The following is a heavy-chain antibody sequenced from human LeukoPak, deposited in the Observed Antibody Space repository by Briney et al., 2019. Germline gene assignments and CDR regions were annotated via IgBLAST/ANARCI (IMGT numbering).Heavy chain of an antibody. Sequence: PGGSLRLSCAASGFTFSSYGMHWVRQAPGKGLEWVAVIWYDGSNKYYADSVKGRFTISRHNSKNTLYLRMNSLRAEDTAVYYCARKTASGYYDSSGPFDYWGQGTLVTVSS. CDR1: GFTFSSYG. CDR2: IWYDGSNK. V-gene: IGHV3-33*01. D-gene: IGHD3-22*01. CDR3: ARKTASGYYDSSGPFDY. J-gene: IGHJ4*02.